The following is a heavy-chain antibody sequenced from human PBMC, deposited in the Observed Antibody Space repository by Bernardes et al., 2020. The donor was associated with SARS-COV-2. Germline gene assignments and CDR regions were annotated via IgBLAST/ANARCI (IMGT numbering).Heavy chain of an antibody. Sequence: GGSLRLSCVASGFTFDIHTMNWVRQAPGRGLEWISSITRTSDYIYYADSVKGRFTVSRDNARNSLYLQMNSLRAEDTAVYYCARAYDFWTEDTAIYSCAKDAYHVYYDSAGYFDFWGRGTPVTVSS. CDR3: ARAYDFWTEDTAIYSCAKDAYHVYYDSAGYFDF. V-gene: IGHV3-21*01. D-gene: IGHD3-3*01. CDR2: ITRTSDYI. J-gene: IGHJ5*01. CDR1: GFTFDIHT.